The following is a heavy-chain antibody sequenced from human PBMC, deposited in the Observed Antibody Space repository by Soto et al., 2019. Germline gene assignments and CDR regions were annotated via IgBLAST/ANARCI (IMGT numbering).Heavy chain of an antibody. CDR3: ARLNGNCVSTSCHGYYGMDV. D-gene: IGHD2-2*03. Sequence: QLQLQESGPGLVKPSETLSLTCTVSGGSVSSNSYSWGWIRQSPGKGLEWIGTIYSTENTYYHPFLRSRVTITVDTPMKEFPLRLSSEIAANTAVYYCARLNGNCVSTSCHGYYGMDVWGQGTTVTVSS. V-gene: IGHV4-39*01. CDR2: IYSTENT. J-gene: IGHJ6*02. CDR1: GGSVSSNSYS.